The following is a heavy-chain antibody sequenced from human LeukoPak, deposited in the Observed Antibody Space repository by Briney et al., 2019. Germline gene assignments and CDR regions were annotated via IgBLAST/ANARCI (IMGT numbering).Heavy chain of an antibody. CDR2: ISWNSGSI. Sequence: GRSLRLSCAASGFTFDFYAMHWVRQAPGKGLEWVSGISWNSGSIGYADSVKGRFTISRDNAKNSLYLQMNSLRAEDMALYYCAKDAALASTGAFDIWGQGTIVTVSS. V-gene: IGHV3-9*03. CDR1: GFTFDFYA. CDR3: AKDAALASTGAFDI. D-gene: IGHD6-19*01. J-gene: IGHJ3*02.